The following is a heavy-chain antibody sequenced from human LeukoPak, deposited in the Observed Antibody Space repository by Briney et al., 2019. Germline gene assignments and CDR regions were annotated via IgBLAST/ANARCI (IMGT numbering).Heavy chain of an antibody. D-gene: IGHD3-10*01. Sequence: GASVKVSCKASGYTFTDYYMHWVRQAPGQGLEWMGWINPNSGGTNYAQKFQGRVTMTRDTSISTAYMELSRLRSEDTAVYYCARDMYLPPMVRENWFDPWGQGTLVTVSS. CDR3: ARDMYLPPMVRENWFDP. V-gene: IGHV1-2*02. CDR2: INPNSGGT. CDR1: GYTFTDYY. J-gene: IGHJ5*02.